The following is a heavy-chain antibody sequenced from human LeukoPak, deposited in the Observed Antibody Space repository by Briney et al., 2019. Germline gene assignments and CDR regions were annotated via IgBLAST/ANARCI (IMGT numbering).Heavy chain of an antibody. J-gene: IGHJ4*02. CDR1: GYTFTTYG. CDR2: ISAYNGNT. Sequence: GASVKVTCKASGYTFTTYGISWVRQTPGQGLEWMGWISAYNGNTNYAQNLQGRVTMTTDTSTSTAYMELRSLRSDDTAVYYCAIDHGVAVAGTLGFWGQGTLVTVSS. CDR3: AIDHGVAVAGTLGF. D-gene: IGHD6-19*01. V-gene: IGHV1-18*01.